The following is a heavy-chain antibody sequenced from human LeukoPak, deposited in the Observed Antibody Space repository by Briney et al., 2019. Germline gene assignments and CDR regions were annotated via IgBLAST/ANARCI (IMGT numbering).Heavy chain of an antibody. CDR1: GYTFTSYG. V-gene: IGHV1-18*01. D-gene: IGHD2-15*01. CDR3: ARDHLGYCSGGSCYTPDY. Sequence: ASVKVSCKASGYTFTSYGISWVRQAPGQGLEWMGWISAYNGNTNYAQKLQGRVTMTTDTSTSTAYMELRSLRSDDTAVYYCARDHLGYCSGGSCYTPDYWGQGTLVTVSS. CDR2: ISAYNGNT. J-gene: IGHJ4*02.